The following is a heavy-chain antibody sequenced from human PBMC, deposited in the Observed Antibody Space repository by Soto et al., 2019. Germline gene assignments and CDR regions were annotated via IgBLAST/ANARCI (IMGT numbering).Heavy chain of an antibody. J-gene: IGHJ4*02. D-gene: IGHD6-19*01. CDR3: ARDSGRSGWTDLDY. CDR2: IYYSGST. CDR1: GGSISSGGYY. V-gene: IGHV4-31*03. Sequence: SETLSLTCTVSGGSISSGGYYWSWIRQHPGKGLEWIGYIYYSGSTYYNPSLKSRVTISVDTSKNQFSLKLSSVTAADTAVYYCARDSGRSGWTDLDYWGQGTLVTVSS.